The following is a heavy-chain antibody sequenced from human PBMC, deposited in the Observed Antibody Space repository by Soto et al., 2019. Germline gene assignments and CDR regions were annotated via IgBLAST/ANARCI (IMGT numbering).Heavy chain of an antibody. V-gene: IGHV3-11*01. CDR1: GFTFSDHF. D-gene: IGHD3-16*01. Sequence: VQLVESGGGLVQPGGSLRLSCAASGFTFSDHFMSWIRQAPGKGLEWISYISGGASSIYYADSVKGRFTISRDNAKNSLYLQMNSLRAEDTAVYYCARWRSYGGTRSFDFWGQGTLVTVSS. J-gene: IGHJ4*02. CDR2: ISGGASSI. CDR3: ARWRSYGGTRSFDF.